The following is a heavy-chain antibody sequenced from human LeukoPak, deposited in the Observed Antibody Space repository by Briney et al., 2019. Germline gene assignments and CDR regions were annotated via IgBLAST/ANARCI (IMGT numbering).Heavy chain of an antibody. J-gene: IGHJ4*02. D-gene: IGHD5-18*01. CDR2: IIPIFGTA. V-gene: IGHV1-69*06. CDR3: ARGDTAMAPFDY. Sequence: GASVKDSCKASGGTFSSYAISWVQQAPGQGLEWMGGIIPIFGTANYAQKFQGRVTITADKSTSTAYMELSSLRSEDTAVYYCARGDTAMAPFDYWGQGTLVTVSS. CDR1: GGTFSSYA.